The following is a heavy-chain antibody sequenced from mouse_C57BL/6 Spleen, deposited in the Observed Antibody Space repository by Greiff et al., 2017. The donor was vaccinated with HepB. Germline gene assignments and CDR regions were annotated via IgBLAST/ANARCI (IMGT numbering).Heavy chain of an antibody. D-gene: IGHD2-3*01. CDR2: INPNNGGT. CDR1: GYTFTDYY. CDR3: ARWLLPPYWYFDV. Sequence: EVKLQQSGPELVKPGASVKISCKASGYTFTDYYMNWVKQSHGKSLEWIGDINPNNGGTSYNQKFKGKATLTVDKSSSTAYMELRSLTSEDSAVYYCARWLLPPYWYFDVWGTGTTVTVSS. V-gene: IGHV1-26*01. J-gene: IGHJ1*03.